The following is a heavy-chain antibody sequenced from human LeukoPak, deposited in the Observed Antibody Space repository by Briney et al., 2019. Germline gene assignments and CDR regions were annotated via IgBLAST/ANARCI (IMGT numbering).Heavy chain of an antibody. J-gene: IGHJ4*02. V-gene: IGHV1-3*01. CDR1: GYTFTSYA. Sequence: ASVKVSCKASGYTFTSYAMHWVRQAPGQRLEWMGWINAGNGNTKSSQKFQGRVTITRDTSASTAYVELSSLRSEDTAVYYCARGLIGGYDYVWGSYRYSWLDYWGQGTLVTVSS. CDR3: ARGLIGGYDYVWGSYRYSWLDY. D-gene: IGHD3-16*02. CDR2: INAGNGNT.